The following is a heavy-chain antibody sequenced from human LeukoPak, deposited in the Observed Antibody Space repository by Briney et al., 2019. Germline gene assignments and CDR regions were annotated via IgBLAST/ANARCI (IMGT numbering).Heavy chain of an antibody. V-gene: IGHV3-9*01. Sequence: PGGSLRLSCVASGFTFDDYAMHWVRQAPGKGLEWVSGLTWNSDTIGYADSVKGRFSISRDNAENSLYLEMNSLRPADTALYYCTKDMSPTGTTLGYLDSWGQGTLVTVSS. CDR3: TKDMSPTGTTLGYLDS. D-gene: IGHD1-1*01. CDR1: GFTFDDYA. J-gene: IGHJ4*02. CDR2: LTWNSDTI.